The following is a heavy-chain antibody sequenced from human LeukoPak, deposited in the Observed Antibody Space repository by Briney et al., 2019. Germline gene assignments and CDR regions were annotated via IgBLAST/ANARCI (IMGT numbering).Heavy chain of an antibody. CDR1: GFTFSSCV. J-gene: IGHJ4*02. Sequence: GGSLRLSCAASGFTFSSCVMSWVRQAPGKGLEWVSAISGSGGGTYYADSVKGRFTISRDNAKNSLYLQMNSLRAEDTAVHYCARGGVINWPFDYWGQGTLVTVSS. CDR2: ISGSGGGT. CDR3: ARGGVINWPFDY. D-gene: IGHD1-1*01. V-gene: IGHV3-23*01.